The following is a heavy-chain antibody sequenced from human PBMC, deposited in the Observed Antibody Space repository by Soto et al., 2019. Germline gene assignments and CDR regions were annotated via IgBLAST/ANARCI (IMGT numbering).Heavy chain of an antibody. J-gene: IGHJ6*02. V-gene: IGHV4-59*08. CDR3: ARQGFGELHGLVDV. CDR1: GGPMNNYY. D-gene: IGHD3-10*01. CDR2: MGYNGFT. Sequence: QVQLQESGPGLVKPSETLSLTCTISGGPMNNYYCSWFRQPRGQGLEWIGYMGYNGFTRYNPSLRSRVAISLDPAKNQFSLNLSSVTAADPALYYCARQGFGELHGLVDVWGQGITVTVSS.